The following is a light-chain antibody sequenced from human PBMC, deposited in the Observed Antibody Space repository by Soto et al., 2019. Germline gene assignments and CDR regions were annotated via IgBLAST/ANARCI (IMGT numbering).Light chain of an antibody. V-gene: IGKV3-15*01. CDR2: DAY. Sequence: EIVMTQSPATLSVSPGERVTLSCRASQGVGSTLAWYRQQPGQAPRLLIYDAYIRATGVPARFSGSGSGTEFTLTISSLQSADFAVYYCQHYKTWPLAFGGGTKVEIK. J-gene: IGKJ4*01. CDR1: QGVGST. CDR3: QHYKTWPLA.